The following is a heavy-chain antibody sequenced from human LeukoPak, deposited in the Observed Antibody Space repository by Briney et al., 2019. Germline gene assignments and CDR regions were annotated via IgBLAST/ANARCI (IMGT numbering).Heavy chain of an antibody. Sequence: GGSLRLSCAASGFTFSSYSMNWVRQAPGKGLEWVSSISSSSSYIYYEDSVKGRFTISRDNAKNSLYLQMNSLRADDTAVYYCARSITGTPNDAFDIWGQGTMVTVSS. J-gene: IGHJ3*02. D-gene: IGHD1-20*01. CDR1: GFTFSSYS. V-gene: IGHV3-21*01. CDR3: ARSITGTPNDAFDI. CDR2: ISSSSSYI.